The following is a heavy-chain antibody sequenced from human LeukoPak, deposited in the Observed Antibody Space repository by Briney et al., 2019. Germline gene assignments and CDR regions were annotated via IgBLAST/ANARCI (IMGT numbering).Heavy chain of an antibody. J-gene: IGHJ4*02. V-gene: IGHV3-49*03. CDR3: TRGIAAAGTSVDFDY. CDR2: IRSKAYGGTT. D-gene: IGHD6-13*01. CDR1: GFTFGDYA. Sequence: PGGSLRLSCTASGFTFGDYAMSWFRQAPGKGLEWVGFIRSKAYGGTTEYAASVKGRFTISRDDSTSIAYLQMNSLKTEDTAVYYCTRGIAAAGTSVDFDYWGQGTLVTVSS.